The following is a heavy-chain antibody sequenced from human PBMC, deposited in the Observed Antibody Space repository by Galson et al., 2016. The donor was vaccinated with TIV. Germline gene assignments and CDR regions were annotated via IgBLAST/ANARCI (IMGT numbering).Heavy chain of an antibody. J-gene: IGHJ6*03. CDR3: AGPPTFGNVYHYYMDV. CDR2: IIPIFGTG. D-gene: IGHD1-14*01. V-gene: IGHV1-69*06. Sequence: SGKVSCKASGGSFMNYAVSWVRQAPGQGLEWMGRIIPIFGTGNYAQKFPGRVTITADIFASTAYMELSSLTSDDTAVYYCAGPPTFGNVYHYYMDVWGKGTAVTVSS. CDR1: GGSFMNYA.